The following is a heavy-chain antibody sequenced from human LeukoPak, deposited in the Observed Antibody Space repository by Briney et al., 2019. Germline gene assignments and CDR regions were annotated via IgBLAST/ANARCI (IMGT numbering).Heavy chain of an antibody. V-gene: IGHV3-13*01. Sequence: GGSLRLSCAASGFTFSSFDMHWLRQAPGKGLEWVSGIGTLLDTDYPDSLKGRFTISRENAKNSVFLQMNNVRAGDTAVYYCVRGRNNNYYDDSGYYPYWGKGTLVTVSS. CDR3: VRGRNNNYYDDSGYYPY. CDR1: GFTFSSFD. J-gene: IGHJ4*02. CDR2: IGTLLDT. D-gene: IGHD3-22*01.